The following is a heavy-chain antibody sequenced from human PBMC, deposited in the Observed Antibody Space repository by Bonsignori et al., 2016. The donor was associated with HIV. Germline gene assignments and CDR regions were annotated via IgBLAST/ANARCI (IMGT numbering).Heavy chain of an antibody. V-gene: IGHV3-23*01. J-gene: IGHJ6*03. D-gene: IGHD5-12*01. CDR2: ISGRGGGT. CDR3: AKRSGYDVGVDYYYYYYMDV. CDR1: GFTFNTYA. Sequence: GGSLRLSCAASGFTFNTYAMSWVRQAPGKGLEWVSGISGRGGGTHYADSVKGRFTISRDNSKNTLYLQMNSLRAEDTALYYCAKRSGYDVGVDYYYYYYMDVWGQRDHGHRLL.